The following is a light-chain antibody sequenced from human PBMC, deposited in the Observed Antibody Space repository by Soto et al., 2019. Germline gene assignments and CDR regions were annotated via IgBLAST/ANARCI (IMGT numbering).Light chain of an antibody. CDR1: QSVRGSS. CDR3: QQYGALPVT. Sequence: EVVLTQSPGTLSLSPGEGATLSCRASQSVRGSSLAWYQQKPGQAPRLLIYSVSSSATGIPDRFSGSGSGTDFTLTISRLEPEDFAVYYCQQYGALPVTFGPGITVDIK. CDR2: SVS. J-gene: IGKJ3*01. V-gene: IGKV3-20*01.